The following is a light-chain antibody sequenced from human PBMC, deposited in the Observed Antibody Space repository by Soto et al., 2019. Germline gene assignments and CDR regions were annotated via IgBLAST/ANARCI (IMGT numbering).Light chain of an antibody. V-gene: IGKV1-33*01. J-gene: IGKJ1*01. Sequence: DIQMTQSPSSLSASVGDRVTITCQASQDIVNYLNWYQQKPGKAPKLLIYDASNLETGVPSRFSGSGSGTDFTFTISSLQPEDIATYYCQQYDYLPRTFGQGTKVEIK. CDR1: QDIVNY. CDR3: QQYDYLPRT. CDR2: DAS.